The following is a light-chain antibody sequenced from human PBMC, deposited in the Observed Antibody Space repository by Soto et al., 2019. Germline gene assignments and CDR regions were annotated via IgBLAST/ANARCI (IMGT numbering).Light chain of an antibody. CDR2: GAS. Sequence: EVVMTQSPGTLSVFLGERATFSCRASQTINTNLAWYQQKPGQAPRLLIFGASTRATDFPATFSGSGSGTVFTLTISCLQSKDFAVYYCLQYNNWPYTFGQGTRLEI. V-gene: IGKV3-15*01. J-gene: IGKJ2*01. CDR3: LQYNNWPYT. CDR1: QTINTN.